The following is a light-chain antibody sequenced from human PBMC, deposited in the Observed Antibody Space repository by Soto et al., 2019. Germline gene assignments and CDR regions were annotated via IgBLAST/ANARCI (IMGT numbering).Light chain of an antibody. V-gene: IGKV1-9*01. Sequence: DIQMTQSPSSPSASIVDRVTITCRASHDISTFLAWYQQKPGKAPKLLIYEASTLQSGVPSRFSGSGSGTEFTLTISGLLPEDFAAYHCQQLYTLPFTFGQGTRLEI. CDR2: EAS. CDR1: HDISTF. J-gene: IGKJ5*01. CDR3: QQLYTLPFT.